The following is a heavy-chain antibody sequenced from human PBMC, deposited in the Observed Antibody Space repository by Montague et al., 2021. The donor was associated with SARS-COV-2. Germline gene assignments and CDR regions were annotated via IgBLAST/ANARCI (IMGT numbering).Heavy chain of an antibody. Sequence: SETLSLTCSVSGGSISSSSHYWAWIRQPPRRRLEWIGTIYYSGTTLYHPSLKSRITMSVDTSDNQFSLQLNSVSATDTAIYYCARAQMAVTEYYPDYWGQGLLVTVSS. J-gene: IGHJ4*02. CDR2: IYYSGTT. V-gene: IGHV4-39*01. CDR1: GGSISSSSHY. D-gene: IGHD2/OR15-2a*01. CDR3: ARAQMAVTEYYPDY.